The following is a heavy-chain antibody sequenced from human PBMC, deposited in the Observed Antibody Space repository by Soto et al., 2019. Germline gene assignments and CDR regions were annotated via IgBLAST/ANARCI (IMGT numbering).Heavy chain of an antibody. J-gene: IGHJ4*02. CDR2: ISYDGNKK. Sequence: GGSLRLSCAASGFSLSTYSMHWVRQAPGKGLEWVAVISYDGNKKFYRDSVKGRFSTSRDTSMHTVYLQMNSLSPEDTGVYYCARSIAVAGLDYWGQGTLVTVSS. V-gene: IGHV3-30*01. CDR3: ARSIAVAGLDY. CDR1: GFSLSTYS. D-gene: IGHD6-19*01.